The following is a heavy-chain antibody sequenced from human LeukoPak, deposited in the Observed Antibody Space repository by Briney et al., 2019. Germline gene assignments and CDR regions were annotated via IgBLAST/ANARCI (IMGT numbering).Heavy chain of an antibody. V-gene: IGHV4-31*03. CDR2: IYYSGST. D-gene: IGHD3-22*01. CDR3: ARVRYDSSGYYDY. CDR1: GGSISSGGYY. J-gene: IGHJ4*02. Sequence: SQTLSLTCTVSGGSISSGGYYWSWIRQHPGKGLEWIGYIYYSGSTHYNPSLKSRVTISVDTSKNQFSLKLSSVTAADTAVYYCARVRYDSSGYYDYWGQGTLVTVSS.